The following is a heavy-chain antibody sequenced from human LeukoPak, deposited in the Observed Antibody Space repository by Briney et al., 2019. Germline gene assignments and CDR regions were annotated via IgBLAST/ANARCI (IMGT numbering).Heavy chain of an antibody. CDR3: ARGSRGYYYDFEY. CDR1: GFTVSSNY. D-gene: IGHD3-22*01. CDR2: TYSGGST. Sequence: GGSLRLSCAASGFTVSSNYMSWVRQAPGKGLEWVSLTYSGGSTYYADSVKGRFTISRDNSRNTLYLQMNSLRAEDTAVYYCARGSRGYYYDFEYWGQGTLVTVSS. V-gene: IGHV3-66*01. J-gene: IGHJ4*02.